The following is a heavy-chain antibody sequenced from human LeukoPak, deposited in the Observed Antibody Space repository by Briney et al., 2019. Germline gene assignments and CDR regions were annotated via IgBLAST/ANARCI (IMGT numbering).Heavy chain of an antibody. CDR2: IIPIFGTA. Sequence: EASVTVSCKASGGTFSSYAISWVRQAPGQGLEWMGGIIPIFGTANYAQKFQGRVTITADESTSTAYMELSSLRSEDTAVYYCARSYYGSGSYYKGDRDNWFDPWGQGTLVTVSS. CDR1: GGTFSSYA. D-gene: IGHD3-10*01. V-gene: IGHV1-69*13. CDR3: ARSYYGSGSYYKGDRDNWFDP. J-gene: IGHJ5*02.